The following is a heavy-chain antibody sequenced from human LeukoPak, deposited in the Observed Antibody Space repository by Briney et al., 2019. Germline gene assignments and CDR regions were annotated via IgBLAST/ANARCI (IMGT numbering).Heavy chain of an antibody. Sequence: SETLSLTCAVYGGSFSGYYWSWIRQPPGKGLEWIGEINHSGSTNYNPSLKSRVTISVDTSKNQFSLKLSSVTAADTAVYYCARTTEDCSSTSCYQYWFDPWGQGTLVTVSS. CDR1: GGSFSGYY. CDR2: INHSGST. D-gene: IGHD2-2*01. CDR3: ARTTEDCSSTSCYQYWFDP. J-gene: IGHJ5*02. V-gene: IGHV4-34*01.